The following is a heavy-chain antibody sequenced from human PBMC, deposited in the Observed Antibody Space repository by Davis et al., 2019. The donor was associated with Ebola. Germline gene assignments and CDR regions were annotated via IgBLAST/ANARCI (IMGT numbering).Heavy chain of an antibody. CDR2: ISAYNGNT. V-gene: IGHV1-18*01. Sequence: AASVKVSCKASGYTFTSYAMNWVRQAPGQGLEWMGWISAYNGNTNYAQKLQGRVTMTTDTSTSTAYMELRSLRSDDTAVYYCARPLVGATGWFDPWGQGTLVTVSS. CDR1: GYTFTSYA. J-gene: IGHJ5*02. CDR3: ARPLVGATGWFDP. D-gene: IGHD1-26*01.